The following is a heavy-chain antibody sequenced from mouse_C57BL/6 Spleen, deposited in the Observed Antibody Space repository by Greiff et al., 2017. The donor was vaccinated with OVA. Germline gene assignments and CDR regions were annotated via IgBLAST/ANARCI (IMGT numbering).Heavy chain of an antibody. CDR1: GYTFTSYW. V-gene: IGHV1-55*01. Sequence: QVQLQQPGAELVKPGASVKMSCKASGYTFTSYWITWVKQRPGQGLEWIGDIYPGSGSTNYNEKFKSKATLTVDTASSTAYMQLSILTSEDSAVYYCARSGGNWEDYWGQGTTLTVSS. CDR2: IYPGSGST. J-gene: IGHJ2*01. CDR3: ARSGGNWEDY. D-gene: IGHD4-1*01.